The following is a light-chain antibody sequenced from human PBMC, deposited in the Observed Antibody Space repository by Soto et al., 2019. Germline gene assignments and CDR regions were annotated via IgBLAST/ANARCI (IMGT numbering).Light chain of an antibody. CDR2: DAS. CDR3: HQRQYWPPIT. CDR1: QSVSSSY. Sequence: EIVLTQSPGTLSLSPGERATLSCRASQSVSSSYLAWYQQKPGQAPRLLISDASNRATGIPARFSGSGSGTDFTLTIRSLEPEDFAVYYCHQRQYWPPITFGQGTRREIK. V-gene: IGKV3D-20*02. J-gene: IGKJ5*01.